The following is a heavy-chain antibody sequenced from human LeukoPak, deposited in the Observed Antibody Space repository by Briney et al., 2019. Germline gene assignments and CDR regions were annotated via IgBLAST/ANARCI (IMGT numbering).Heavy chain of an antibody. V-gene: IGHV5-51*01. CDR1: GYSFTTYW. D-gene: IGHD4-23*01. CDR2: IYPGDSDI. Sequence: ESLKISCKGSGYSFTTYWIGWVRQMPGKGLEWMGIIYPGDSDIRISPSFQGQVTISVGKSISTAYLQWSSLKASDTAMYYCARRAVVIGVGYFDYWGQGTLVTVSS. CDR3: ARRAVVIGVGYFDY. J-gene: IGHJ4*02.